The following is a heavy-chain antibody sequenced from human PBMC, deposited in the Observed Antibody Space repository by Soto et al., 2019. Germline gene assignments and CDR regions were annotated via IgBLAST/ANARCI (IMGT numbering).Heavy chain of an antibody. CDR3: ARATVKVGATLFDF. J-gene: IGHJ4*02. CDR2: INHSGFT. Sequence: SSETLSLTCGLSDGSFRGHYWSWIRQPPGKGLEWIAEINHSGFTNCNPSLKSRVTISRDTSTNQISLKLTSLTAADSALYYCARATVKVGATLFDFWGQGTQVTVSS. D-gene: IGHD1-26*01. V-gene: IGHV4-34*01. CDR1: DGSFRGHY.